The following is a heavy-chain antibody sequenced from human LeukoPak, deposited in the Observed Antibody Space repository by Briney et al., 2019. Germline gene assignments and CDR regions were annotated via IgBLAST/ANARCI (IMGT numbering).Heavy chain of an antibody. D-gene: IGHD4-17*01. CDR3: ARSHGVVLENYYYYYMDV. V-gene: IGHV1-2*02. J-gene: IGHJ6*03. CDR2: INPNSGGT. Sequence: ASVKVSCKASGYTFTGYYMHWVRQAPGQGLEWMGWINPNSGGTNYAQKFQGRVTMTRDTSISTAYMELSRLRSDDTAVYYCARSHGVVLENYYYYYMDVWGKGTTVTISS. CDR1: GYTFTGYY.